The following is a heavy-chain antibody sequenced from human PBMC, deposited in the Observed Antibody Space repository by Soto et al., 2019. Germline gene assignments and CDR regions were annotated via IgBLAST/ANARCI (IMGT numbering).Heavy chain of an antibody. CDR1: EYSFTSHY. Sequence: QVQLVQSGAEVKKPGASVKVSCKASEYSFTSHYVHWVRQAPGQGLVWMGIINPSDGSTTYAQKFQGRVTMVRDTSTSTVYMELTSLRSEDTAVYYCGRGNYGSGSAFYGVDVWGQGTTVTVFS. V-gene: IGHV1-46*01. D-gene: IGHD3-10*01. CDR3: GRGNYGSGSAFYGVDV. CDR2: INPSDGST. J-gene: IGHJ6*02.